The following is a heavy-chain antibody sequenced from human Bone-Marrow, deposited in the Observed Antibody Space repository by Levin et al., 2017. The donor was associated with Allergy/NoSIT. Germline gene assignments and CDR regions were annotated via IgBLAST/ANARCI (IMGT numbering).Heavy chain of an antibody. V-gene: IGHV3-48*01. CDR2: ISSSSSTI. D-gene: IGHD3-22*01. CDR1: GFTFSSYS. CDR3: ARDGWDSSGYYFDY. Sequence: AGGSLRLSCAASGFTFSSYSMNWVRQAPGKGLEWVSYISSSSSTIYYADSVKGRFTISRDNAKNSLYLQMNSLRAEDTAVYYCARDGWDSSGYYFDYWGQGTLVTVSS. J-gene: IGHJ4*02.